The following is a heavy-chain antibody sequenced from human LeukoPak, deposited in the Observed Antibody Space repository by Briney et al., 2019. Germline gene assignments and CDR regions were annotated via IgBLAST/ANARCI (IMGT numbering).Heavy chain of an antibody. J-gene: IGHJ4*02. CDR2: ISGSGSYI. CDR1: GFTFSSYG. CDR3: VRERFHGSGAPKFDF. V-gene: IGHV3-21*06. Sequence: SGGSLRLSCAASGFTFSSYGMSWVRQTPRKGLEWVSCISGSGSYIYYADSVKGRFTISRDNAKNSLHLQVNSLRAEDTAVYYCVRERFHGSGAPKFDFWGQGTLVTVSS. D-gene: IGHD3-10*01.